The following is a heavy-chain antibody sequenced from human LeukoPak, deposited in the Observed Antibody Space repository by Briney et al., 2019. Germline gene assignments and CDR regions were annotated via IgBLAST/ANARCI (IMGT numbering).Heavy chain of an antibody. CDR1: GRPFSGCL. CDR2: INYSGRT. V-gene: IGHV4-34*01. CDR3: AREFEVTSMTTASFDY. Sequence: SETLSLTCAVYGRPFSGCLWSWIRQPPGKGLEWIGEINYSGRTNYHPSLKSRVTISVDTSENQFFLKMSSVTAADTAIYYCAREFEVTSMTTASFDYWGQGSLVTVSS. D-gene: IGHD4-17*01. J-gene: IGHJ4*02.